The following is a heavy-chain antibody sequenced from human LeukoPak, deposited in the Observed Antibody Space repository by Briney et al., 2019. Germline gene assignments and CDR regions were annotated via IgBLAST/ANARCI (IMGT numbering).Heavy chain of an antibody. CDR3: ASPYSNYVGLFDY. CDR1: GGSISSSSYY. V-gene: IGHV4-39*01. CDR2: IYYSGST. D-gene: IGHD4-11*01. J-gene: IGHJ4*02. Sequence: PSETLSLTCTVSGGSISSSSYYWGWVRQPPGKGLEWIGRIYYSGSTYYNPSLKSRVTISVDTSKNQCSLKLSSVTAADTAVYYCASPYSNYVGLFDYWGQGTLVTVSS.